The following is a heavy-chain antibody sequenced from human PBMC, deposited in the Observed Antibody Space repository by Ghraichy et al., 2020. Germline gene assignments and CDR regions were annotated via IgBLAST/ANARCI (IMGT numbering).Heavy chain of an antibody. V-gene: IGHV3-23*01. CDR3: AKSGFARGDPHLPVDS. CDR1: RFTFNNYA. Sequence: GESLNISCAASRFTFNNYAMSWVRQAPGKGLEWVSTVTGNGDRTYYADSVKGRFTISRDNSKNALYLQMDSLRVEDTAVYYCAKSGFARGDPHLPVDSWGQGTLVTVSS. J-gene: IGHJ4*02. D-gene: IGHD2-21*02. CDR2: VTGNGDRT.